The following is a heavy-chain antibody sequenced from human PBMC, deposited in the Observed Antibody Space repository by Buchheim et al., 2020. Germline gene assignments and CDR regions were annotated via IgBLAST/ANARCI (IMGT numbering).Heavy chain of an antibody. J-gene: IGHJ4*02. CDR1: GFTFSSYA. Sequence: EVRLLESGGGLVQPGGSLRLSCAASGFTFSSYAMGWVRQAPGKGLEWVSAISGSGGSTYYADSVKGRFTISRDNSKNTLYLQMNSLRAEDTAVYYCAKDLLLGQWLVRGYFDYWGQGTL. D-gene: IGHD6-19*01. CDR2: ISGSGGST. CDR3: AKDLLLGQWLVRGYFDY. V-gene: IGHV3-23*01.